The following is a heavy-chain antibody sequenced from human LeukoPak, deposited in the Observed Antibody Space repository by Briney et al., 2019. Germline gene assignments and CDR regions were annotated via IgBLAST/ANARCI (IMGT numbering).Heavy chain of an antibody. J-gene: IGHJ3*02. CDR1: GFTFSSYS. D-gene: IGHD3-10*01. V-gene: IGHV3-9*01. CDR2: ISWNSGSI. CDR3: AKDWGFPYYLGAFDI. Sequence: GGSLRLSCAASGFTFSSYSMHWVRQAPGKGLEWVSGISWNSGSIGYADSVKGRFTISRDNAKNSLYLQMNSLRAEDTALYYCAKDWGFPYYLGAFDIWGQGTMVTVSS.